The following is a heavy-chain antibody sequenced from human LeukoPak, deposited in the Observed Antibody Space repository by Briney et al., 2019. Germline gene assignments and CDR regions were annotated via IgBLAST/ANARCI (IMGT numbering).Heavy chain of an antibody. V-gene: IGHV1-3*01. D-gene: IGHD1-26*01. J-gene: IGHJ4*02. CDR2: INADNGNT. CDR1: GYTFTTYA. CDR3: ARQGGGPYSGSPLDY. Sequence: GASVKVSCKASGYTFTTYAMHWVRQAPGQRLEWMGWINADNGNTRYSQKFQGKVTTTRDASARTAYMELNSLRSDDTAVYYCARQGGGPYSGSPLDYWGQGTLVTVSS.